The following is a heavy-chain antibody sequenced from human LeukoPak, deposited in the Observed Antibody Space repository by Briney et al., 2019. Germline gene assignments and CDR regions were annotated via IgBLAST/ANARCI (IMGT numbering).Heavy chain of an antibody. CDR2: IIPNSGTA. CDR1: GGTFSNYA. J-gene: IGHJ5*02. V-gene: IGHV1-69*13. Sequence: SVKVSCKASGGTFSNYAISWVRQAPGQGLEWMGGIIPNSGTAIYAQKFQGRVAITADESTSTAYMELSSLRSEDTAVYYCTRDSRRRYCSSITCYLGWFDPWGQGTLVTVSS. D-gene: IGHD2-2*01. CDR3: TRDSRRRYCSSITCYLGWFDP.